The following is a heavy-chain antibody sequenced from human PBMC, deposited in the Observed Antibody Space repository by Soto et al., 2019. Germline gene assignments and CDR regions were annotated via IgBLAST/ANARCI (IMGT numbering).Heavy chain of an antibody. CDR2: IGTAGDT. Sequence: GGSLRLSCAASGFTFSSYDMHWVRQATGKGLEWVSAIGTAGDTYYPGSVKGRFTISRENAKNSLYLQMNSLRAGDTAVYYCARAGYSSGLYYYYYGMDVWGQGTTVTVSS. V-gene: IGHV3-13*01. CDR3: ARAGYSSGLYYYYYGMDV. J-gene: IGHJ6*02. D-gene: IGHD6-19*01. CDR1: GFTFSSYD.